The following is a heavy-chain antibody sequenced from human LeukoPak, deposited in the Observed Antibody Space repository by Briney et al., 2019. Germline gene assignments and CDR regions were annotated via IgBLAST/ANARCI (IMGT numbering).Heavy chain of an antibody. D-gene: IGHD6-19*01. Sequence: PSETLSLTCAVYGGSFSGYCWSWIRQPPGKGLEWIGEINHSGSTNYNPSIKSRVTISVDTSKNQFSLKLSSVTAADTAVYYCARYSSGWLYYYYYYMDVWGKGTTVTVSS. CDR3: ARYSSGWLYYYYYYMDV. V-gene: IGHV4-34*01. CDR2: INHSGST. CDR1: GGSFSGYC. J-gene: IGHJ6*03.